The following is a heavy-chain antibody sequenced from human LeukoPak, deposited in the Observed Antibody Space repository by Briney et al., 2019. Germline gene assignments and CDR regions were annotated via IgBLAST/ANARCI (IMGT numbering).Heavy chain of an antibody. Sequence: HGESLKISCKGSGYSFTRYWIGWVRQMPGKGLEWMGIIYPGDSDTRYSPSFQGQVTISADKSISTAYLQWSSLKASDTAMYYCARPAGYGDYVSSVDYWGQGTLVTVSS. J-gene: IGHJ4*02. CDR1: GYSFTRYW. D-gene: IGHD4-17*01. CDR3: ARPAGYGDYVSSVDY. CDR2: IYPGDSDT. V-gene: IGHV5-51*01.